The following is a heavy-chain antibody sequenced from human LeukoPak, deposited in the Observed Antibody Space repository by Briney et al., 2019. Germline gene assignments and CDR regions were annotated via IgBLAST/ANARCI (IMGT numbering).Heavy chain of an antibody. CDR1: GGTFSSYA. J-gene: IGHJ5*02. CDR3: ARSTIMRHYNWFDP. CDR2: IIAILGTA. V-gene: IGHV1-69*13. Sequence: ASVKVSCKASGGTFSSYAISWVRQAPGQGLEWMEGIIAILGTANYAQKFQGRVTITAGESTSTAYMELSSLRSEDTAMYYCARSTIMRHYNWFDPWGQGTLVTVSS. D-gene: IGHD3-16*01.